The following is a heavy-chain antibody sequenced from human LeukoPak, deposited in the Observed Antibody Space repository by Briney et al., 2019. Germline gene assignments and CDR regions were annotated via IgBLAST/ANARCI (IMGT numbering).Heavy chain of an antibody. J-gene: IGHJ5*02. CDR3: ARYHYDSSGYYYWFDP. D-gene: IGHD3-22*01. CDR1: GGSFSNFY. Sequence: SETLSLTCAVYGGSFSNFYWSWIRQPPGKGLEWIGEINHGGGTNYNPSLKSRVTIAVATSKNQFSLELSSVTAADTAVYYCARYHYDSSGYYYWFDPWGQGTLVTVSS. CDR2: INHGGGT. V-gene: IGHV4-34*01.